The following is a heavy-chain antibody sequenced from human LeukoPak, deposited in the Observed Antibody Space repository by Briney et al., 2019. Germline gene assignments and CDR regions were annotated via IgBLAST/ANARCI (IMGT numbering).Heavy chain of an antibody. CDR3: ARSIAVAGTASLSGFDY. CDR1: GGTFSSYA. D-gene: IGHD6-19*01. CDR2: IIPIFGTA. J-gene: IGHJ4*02. V-gene: IGHV1-69*13. Sequence: ASVKVSCKASGGTFSSYAISWVRQAPGQGLEWMGGIIPIFGTANYAQKFQGRVTITADESTSTAYMELSSLRSEDTAVYYCARSIAVAGTASLSGFDYWGQGTLVTVSS.